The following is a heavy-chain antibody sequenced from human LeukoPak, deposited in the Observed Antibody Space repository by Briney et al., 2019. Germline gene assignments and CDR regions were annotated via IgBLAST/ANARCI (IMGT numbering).Heavy chain of an antibody. D-gene: IGHD3-3*02. CDR3: ARDIFAVVHSGYFDS. CDR2: ISSSGSII. CDR1: GFTFSSYA. J-gene: IGHJ4*02. V-gene: IGHV3-48*03. Sequence: GGSLRLSCAASGFTFSSYAMSWVRQAPGKGLEWVSYISSSGSIIYYADSVKGRFTISRDNAKNSLYLQMNSLRTEDTAVYYCARDIFAVVHSGYFDSWGQGTLVTVSS.